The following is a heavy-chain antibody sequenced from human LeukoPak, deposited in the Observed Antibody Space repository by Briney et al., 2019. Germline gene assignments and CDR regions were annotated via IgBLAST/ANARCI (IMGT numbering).Heavy chain of an antibody. V-gene: IGHV4-59*12. CDR1: GGSISSYY. D-gene: IGHD1-26*01. Sequence: SETLSLTCTVSGGSISSYYWSWIRQPPGKGLEWIGYIYYSGSTNYNPSLKSRVTISVDRSKNQFSLKLSSVTAADTAVYYCAREGGNWFDPWGQGTLVTVSS. J-gene: IGHJ5*02. CDR3: AREGGNWFDP. CDR2: IYYSGST.